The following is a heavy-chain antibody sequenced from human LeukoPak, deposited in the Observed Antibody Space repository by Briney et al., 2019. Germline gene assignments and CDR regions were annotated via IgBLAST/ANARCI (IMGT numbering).Heavy chain of an antibody. D-gene: IGHD6-19*01. Sequence: PSETLSLTCAVYGGSFSGYYWSWIRQPPGKGLEWIGEINHSGSTNYNPSLKSRVTISVDTSKNQFSLKLSSVTAADTAVYYCARLIWEPGWYPPYYYYYMDVWGKGTTVTISS. CDR1: GGSFSGYY. CDR3: ARLIWEPGWYPPYYYYYMDV. CDR2: INHSGST. V-gene: IGHV4-34*01. J-gene: IGHJ6*03.